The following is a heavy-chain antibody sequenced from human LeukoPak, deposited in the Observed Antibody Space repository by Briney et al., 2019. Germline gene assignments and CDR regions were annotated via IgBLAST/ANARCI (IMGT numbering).Heavy chain of an antibody. CDR2: IYYSGST. V-gene: IGHV4-39*07. D-gene: IGHD3-9*01. CDR1: GGSISSSSYY. CDR3: ARSHYDILTGYYKGSLGDAFDI. J-gene: IGHJ3*02. Sequence: PSETLSLTCTVSGGSISSSSYYWGWIRQPPGKGLEWIGSIYYSGSTYCNPSLKSRVTISVDTSKNQFSLKLSSVTAADTAVYYCARSHYDILTGYYKGSLGDAFDIWGQGTMVTVSS.